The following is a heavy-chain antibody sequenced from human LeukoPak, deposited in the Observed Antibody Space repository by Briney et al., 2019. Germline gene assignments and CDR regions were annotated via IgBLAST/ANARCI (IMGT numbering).Heavy chain of an antibody. V-gene: IGHV3-33*01. Sequence: PGGSLRLSCAASGFTFSNYGMHWVRQAPGKGLEWVTLIWYDGSNKYYADSVKGRFTISRDNSKNTLYLQMNSLRAEDTAVYYCAGSYYNVFDYWGRGTLVTVSS. CDR3: AGSYYNVFDY. CDR2: IWYDGSNK. J-gene: IGHJ4*02. D-gene: IGHD3-10*01. CDR1: GFTFSNYG.